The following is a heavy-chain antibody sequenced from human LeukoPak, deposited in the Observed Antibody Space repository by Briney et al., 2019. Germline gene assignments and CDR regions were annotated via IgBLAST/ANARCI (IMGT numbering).Heavy chain of an antibody. Sequence: SGPTLVRPTQTLTLTCAFSGFSLTTSGVGVGWIRQPPGKAREWLALIYWDDDKRYSPSLKSRLTITQDTSKNQVVLTMTNMDPVDTATYYCAHSRYYDSRPYLWGQGTLVTVSS. J-gene: IGHJ4*02. CDR2: IYWDDDK. CDR1: GFSLTTSGVG. D-gene: IGHD3-22*01. CDR3: AHSRYYDSRPYL. V-gene: IGHV2-5*02.